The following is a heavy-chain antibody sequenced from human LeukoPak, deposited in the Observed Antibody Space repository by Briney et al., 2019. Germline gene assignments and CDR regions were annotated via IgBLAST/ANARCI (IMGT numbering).Heavy chain of an antibody. CDR3: ARAPRQDPTGCIGPSDY. CDR2: IYYSGST. CDR1: GGSISSYY. V-gene: IGHV4-59*01. Sequence: SETLSLTCTVSGGSISSYYWSWIRQPPGKGLEWIGYIYYSGSTNYNPSLKSRVTISVDTSKNQFSLKLSSVTAADTAVYYCARAPRQDPTGCIGPSDYWGQGTLVTVSS. D-gene: IGHD2-8*01. J-gene: IGHJ4*02.